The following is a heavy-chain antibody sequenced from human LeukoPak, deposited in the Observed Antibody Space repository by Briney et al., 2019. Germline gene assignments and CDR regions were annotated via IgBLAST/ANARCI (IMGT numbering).Heavy chain of an antibody. J-gene: IGHJ3*02. CDR3: AKAIVVVPAAIRYLRGDAFDI. CDR1: GFTFSSYG. D-gene: IGHD2-2*02. V-gene: IGHV3-30*18. Sequence: PGRSLRLSCAASGFTFSSYGMHWVRQAPGKGLEWVAVISYDGSNKYYADSVKGRFTISRDNSKNTLYLQMNSLRAEDTAVYYCAKAIVVVPAAIRYLRGDAFDIWGQGTMVTVSS. CDR2: ISYDGSNK.